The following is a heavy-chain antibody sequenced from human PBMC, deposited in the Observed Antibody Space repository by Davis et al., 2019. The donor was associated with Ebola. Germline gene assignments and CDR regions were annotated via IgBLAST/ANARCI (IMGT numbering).Heavy chain of an antibody. CDR3: ATSTGTTAFPYYYYGMDV. Sequence: GGSLRLSCQGSGYSFTTYWIAWVRQTPGKGLEWMGMIYPADSDTRYSPSFQGQVTISADKSISTAYLQWSSLKASDTAMYYCATSTGTTAFPYYYYGMDVWGQGTTVTVSS. CDR2: IYPADSDT. CDR1: GYSFTTYW. V-gene: IGHV5-51*01. D-gene: IGHD1-1*01. J-gene: IGHJ6*02.